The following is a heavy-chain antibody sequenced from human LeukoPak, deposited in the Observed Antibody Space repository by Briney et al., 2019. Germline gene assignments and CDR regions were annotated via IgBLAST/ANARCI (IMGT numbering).Heavy chain of an antibody. D-gene: IGHD6-13*01. V-gene: IGHV3-43*02. CDR2: ISGGGGST. CDR3: ANEAVGQLVSYMNV. J-gene: IGHJ6*03. Sequence: GGSLRLSCAASGFTFDDYAMHWVRQAPGKGLEWVSLISGGGGSTYYADSAKGRFTISRDNSKNSLYLQMNSLRTEDTALYYCANEAVGQLVSYMNVWGKGTTVTVSS. CDR1: GFTFDDYA.